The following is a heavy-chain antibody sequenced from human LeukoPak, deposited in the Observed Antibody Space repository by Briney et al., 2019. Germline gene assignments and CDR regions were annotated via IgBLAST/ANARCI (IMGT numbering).Heavy chain of an antibody. D-gene: IGHD4-17*01. Sequence: SETLSLTCAVYGGSFSDYYWTWLRQPPGRGLEWIGEINHRGRNNYSPSLTSRLTISVDTSKNQFSLKLRSVTAADTAVYYCARGETTGYYYMDVWGKGTTVTVSS. CDR3: ARGETTGYYYMDV. CDR2: INHRGRN. V-gene: IGHV4-34*01. CDR1: GGSFSDYY. J-gene: IGHJ6*03.